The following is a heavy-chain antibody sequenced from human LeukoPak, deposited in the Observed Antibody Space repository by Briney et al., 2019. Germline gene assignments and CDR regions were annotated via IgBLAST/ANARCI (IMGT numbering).Heavy chain of an antibody. CDR1: GYTFTSYD. Sequence: ASVKVSCKASGYTFTSYDINWVRQATGQGLEWMGWMNPNSGSTGYAQKFQGRVTMTRNTSISTAYMELSSLRSEDTAVYYCARGVVVPAAIYYYYYYGMDVWGQGTTVTVSS. D-gene: IGHD2-2*02. V-gene: IGHV1-8*01. CDR3: ARGVVVPAAIYYYYYYGMDV. CDR2: MNPNSGST. J-gene: IGHJ6*02.